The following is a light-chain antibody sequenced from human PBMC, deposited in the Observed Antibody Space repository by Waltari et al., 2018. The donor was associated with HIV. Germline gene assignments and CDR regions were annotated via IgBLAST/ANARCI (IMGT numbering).Light chain of an antibody. CDR2: GNS. CDR3: QSYDSSLKVV. Sequence: QSVLTQPPSVSGAPGQRVTISCPGSSSNIGAGYDVPWYQQLPGTAPKLLIYGNSNRPSGVPDRFSGSKSGTSASLAITGLQAEDEADYYCQSYDSSLKVVFGGGTKLTVL. V-gene: IGLV1-40*01. J-gene: IGLJ2*01. CDR1: SSNIGAGYD.